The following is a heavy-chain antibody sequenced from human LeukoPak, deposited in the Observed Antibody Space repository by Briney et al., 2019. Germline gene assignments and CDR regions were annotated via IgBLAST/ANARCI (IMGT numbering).Heavy chain of an antibody. D-gene: IGHD2-21*01. V-gene: IGHV5-10-1*01. CDR3: ARELPGIVIATFDY. CDR1: GYSFTSYW. J-gene: IGHJ4*02. CDR2: IDPSDSYT. Sequence: GESLKISCKGSGYSFTSYWISWVRQMPGKGLEWMGRIDPSDSYTTYSPSFQGHVTISADKSISTAYLQWSSLEASDTAMYYCARELPGIVIATFDYWGQGTLVTVSS.